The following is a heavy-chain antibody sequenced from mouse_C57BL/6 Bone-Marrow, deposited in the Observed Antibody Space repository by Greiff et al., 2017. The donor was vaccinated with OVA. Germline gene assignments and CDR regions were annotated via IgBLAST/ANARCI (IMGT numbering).Heavy chain of an antibody. D-gene: IGHD1-1*01. CDR2: ISSGGSYT. CDR1: GFTFSSYG. J-gene: IGHJ3*01. Sequence: EVQLVESGGDLVKPGGSLKLSCAASGFTFSSYGMSWVRQTPDQRLEWVATISSGGSYTYYPDSVKGRFTISRDNAKNTLYLQMSSLKSEDTAMYDCARPVFYYGSSPWFAYWGQGTLVTVSA. V-gene: IGHV5-6*01. CDR3: ARPVFYYGSSPWFAY.